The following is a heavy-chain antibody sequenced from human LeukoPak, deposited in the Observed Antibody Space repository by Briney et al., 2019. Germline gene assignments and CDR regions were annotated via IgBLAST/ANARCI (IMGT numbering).Heavy chain of an antibody. CDR2: IRSKANSYAT. V-gene: IGHV3-73*01. Sequence: GGSLKLSCAASGFTFSGSAMHWVRQASGKGLERVGRIRSKANSYATAYAASVKGRFTISRDDSKNTAYLQMNSLKTEDTAVYYCTRHSSIAVAANYGMDVWGQGTTVTVSS. J-gene: IGHJ6*02. CDR1: GFTFSGSA. CDR3: TRHSSIAVAANYGMDV. D-gene: IGHD6-19*01.